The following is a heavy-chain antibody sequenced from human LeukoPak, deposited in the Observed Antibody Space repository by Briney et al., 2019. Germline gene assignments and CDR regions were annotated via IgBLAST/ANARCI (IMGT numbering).Heavy chain of an antibody. Sequence: GGSLRLSCAASGFTFSDAWMTWVRQAPGKGLEWVGRIRNKANSYTTEYAASVKGRFTISRDDSKNSLFLQMNSLKTEDTAVYYCARTYRSSYDYWGQGTLVTVSS. J-gene: IGHJ4*02. CDR3: ARTYRSSYDY. CDR1: GFTFSDAW. CDR2: IRNKANSYTT. D-gene: IGHD6-13*01. V-gene: IGHV3-72*01.